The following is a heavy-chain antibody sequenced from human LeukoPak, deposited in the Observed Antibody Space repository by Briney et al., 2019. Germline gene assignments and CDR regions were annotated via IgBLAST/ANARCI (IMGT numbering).Heavy chain of an antibody. CDR3: ATGTLAIEAFDI. Sequence: TSETLSLTCTVSGGSISSSSYYWGWIRQSPGKGLEWIGSIYYSGSTYYNPSLKSRVTISVDTSKNQFSSKLSSVTAADTAVYYCATGTLAIEAFDIWGQGTMVTVSS. CDR1: GGSISSSSYY. D-gene: IGHD3-10*01. J-gene: IGHJ3*02. CDR2: IYYSGST. V-gene: IGHV4-39*01.